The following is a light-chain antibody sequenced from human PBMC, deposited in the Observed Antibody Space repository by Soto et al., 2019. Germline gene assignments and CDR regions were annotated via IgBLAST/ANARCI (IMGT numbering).Light chain of an antibody. J-gene: IGKJ4*01. V-gene: IGKV3D-7*01. Sequence: VLTQSPATLSLSPGGRATLSCRASQTVSRYYLSWYQKRPGQPPRLLIYGASTRATGVPDRFSGSGSGADFTLTISSLQPEDFAVYYCQQALTFGGGTMVE. CDR2: GAS. CDR3: QQALT. CDR1: QTVSRYY.